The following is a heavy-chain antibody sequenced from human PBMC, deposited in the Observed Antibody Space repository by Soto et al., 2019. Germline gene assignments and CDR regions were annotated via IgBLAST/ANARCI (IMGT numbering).Heavy chain of an antibody. CDR2: ITPVYGTK. CDR3: ARGGTLKPVEP. Sequence: QVQLVQSGPEVKEPGSSVKVSCKTSGGTFSSYPLNWARQAPGQGLEWMGVITPVYGTKNYAQRFRGRVTIAADESTSTVFMELARATSDGTAVYFCARGGTLKPVEPWGQGTRVTVS. D-gene: IGHD3-16*01. CDR1: GGTFSSYP. V-gene: IGHV1-69*12. J-gene: IGHJ5*02.